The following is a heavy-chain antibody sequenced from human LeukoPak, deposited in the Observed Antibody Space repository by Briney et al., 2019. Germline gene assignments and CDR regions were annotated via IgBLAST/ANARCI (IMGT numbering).Heavy chain of an antibody. D-gene: IGHD3-22*01. Sequence: GGSLRLACVASGFTFRSYGWHWVRQAPGKGLEWVAVIWYDGSNKYYADSVKGRFTISKDSSKNTVYLQMNSLRAEDTAVYYCARAYYYDSSLTPDYSGPGTLVAVSS. V-gene: IGHV3-33*01. CDR2: IWYDGSNK. CDR3: ARAYYYDSSLTPDY. J-gene: IGHJ4*02. CDR1: GFTFRSYG.